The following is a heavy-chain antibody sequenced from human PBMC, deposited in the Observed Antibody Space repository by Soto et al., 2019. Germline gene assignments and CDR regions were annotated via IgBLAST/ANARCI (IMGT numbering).Heavy chain of an antibody. CDR1: GGTFSSYA. CDR2: IIPIFGTA. CDR3: ARGGLRFLEWSPLNWFDP. J-gene: IGHJ5*02. D-gene: IGHD3-3*01. V-gene: IGHV1-69*13. Sequence: SVKVSCKASGGTFSSYAISWVRQAPGQGLEWMGGIIPIFGTANYAQKFQGGVTITADESTSTAYMELSSLRSEDTAVYYCARGGLRFLEWSPLNWFDPWGQGTLVTVSS.